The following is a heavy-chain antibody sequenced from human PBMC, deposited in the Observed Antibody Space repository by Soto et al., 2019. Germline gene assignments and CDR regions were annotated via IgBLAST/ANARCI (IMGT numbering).Heavy chain of an antibody. CDR2: ITGSTGDT. J-gene: IGHJ4*02. D-gene: IGHD2-15*01. CDR3: ARDKVGTAADF. Sequence: ASVKVSCKASGFTFTNYGISWVRQAPGQGFEWMGWITGSTGDTNYAQKFQDRLAMTTDTSADTAYMELRSLRGDETAVYYCARDKVGTAADFWRQGTMVTVSS. CDR1: GFTFTNYG. V-gene: IGHV1-18*01.